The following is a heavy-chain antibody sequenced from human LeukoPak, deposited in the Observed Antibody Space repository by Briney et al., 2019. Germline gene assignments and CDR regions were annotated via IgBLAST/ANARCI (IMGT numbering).Heavy chain of an antibody. V-gene: IGHV3-21*01. J-gene: IGHJ4*02. Sequence: PGGSLRLSCAASGFTFSSYSMNWVRQAPGKGLEWVSSISSSSSYIYYADSVKGRFTISRDNAKNSPYLQMNSLRAEDTAVYYCARLAVAGTDFDYWGQGTLVTVSS. CDR3: ARLAVAGTDFDY. CDR1: GFTFSSYS. CDR2: ISSSSSYI. D-gene: IGHD6-19*01.